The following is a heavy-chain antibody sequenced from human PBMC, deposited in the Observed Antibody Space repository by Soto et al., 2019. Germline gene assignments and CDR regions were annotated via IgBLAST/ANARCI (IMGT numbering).Heavy chain of an antibody. D-gene: IGHD2-8*01. CDR2: INSDGSST. V-gene: IGHV3-74*01. J-gene: IGHJ4*02. CDR3: ARAGDLSCTNGVCYTSFYPEFDY. CDR1: GFTFSSYW. Sequence: GGSLRLSCAASGFTFSSYWMHWVRQAPGKGLVWVSRINSDGSSTSYADSVKGRFTISRDNAKNTLYLQMNSLRAEDTAVYYCARAGDLSCTNGVCYTSFYPEFDYWGQGTLVTVSS.